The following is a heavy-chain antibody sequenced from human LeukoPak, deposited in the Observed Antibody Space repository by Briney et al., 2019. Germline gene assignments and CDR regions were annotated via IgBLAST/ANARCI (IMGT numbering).Heavy chain of an antibody. CDR3: VRDRGSGSSQTHEFFEH. D-gene: IGHD1-26*01. CDR2: IREDGGDI. V-gene: IGHV3-7*01. Sequence: GGSLRLSCAASGFTFTNYWMSWVRQAPGKGLEWVAMIREDGGDIYYVGSVKGRFTISRDNTKNSLYLQMNGLRAEDTAMYYCVRDRGSGSSQTHEFFEHWGQGTLVTVSS. CDR1: GFTFTNYW. J-gene: IGHJ1*01.